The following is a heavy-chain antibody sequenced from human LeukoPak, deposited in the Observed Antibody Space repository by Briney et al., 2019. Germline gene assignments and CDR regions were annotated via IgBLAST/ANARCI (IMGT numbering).Heavy chain of an antibody. CDR3: ARRDRYCSSTSCYGHRFDP. CDR1: GGSISSSSYY. CDR2: IYYSGST. Sequence: SETLSLTCTVSGGSISSSSYYWGWIRQPPGKGLEWIGSIYYSGSTYYNPSLKSRLTMSVDTSKNQFSLRLSSVTAADTAVYYCARRDRYCSSTSCYGHRFDPWGQGTLVTVSS. V-gene: IGHV4-39*01. D-gene: IGHD2-2*01. J-gene: IGHJ5*02.